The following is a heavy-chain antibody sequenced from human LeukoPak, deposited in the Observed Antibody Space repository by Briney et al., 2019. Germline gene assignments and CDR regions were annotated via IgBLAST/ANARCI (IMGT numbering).Heavy chain of an antibody. V-gene: IGHV3-30-3*01. Sequence: GGSLRLSCVASGFTFNSFAMHWVRQAPGKGLEWVAVISYDGSKRYYADSGKGRFTISRDNSKNATYLEMNSLRAEDTAVYYCARDAVFDYWGQGTLVTVSS. CDR3: ARDAVFDY. J-gene: IGHJ4*02. CDR2: ISYDGSKR. CDR1: GFTFNSFA.